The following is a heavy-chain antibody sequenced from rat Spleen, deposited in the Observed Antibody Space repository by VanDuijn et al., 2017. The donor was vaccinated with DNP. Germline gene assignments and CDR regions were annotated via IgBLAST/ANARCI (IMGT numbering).Heavy chain of an antibody. J-gene: IGHJ2*01. CDR1: GFSITGTY. CDR2: ISYSGST. Sequence: EVQLQESGPGLVKPSQSLSLTCSVTGFSITGTYWGWIRKFPGNKMEWIGHISYSGSTSYNPSLKSRISITRDTSKNQFFLQLNSVTTEDTATYYCARHRAIAAIWDYWGQGVMVTVSS. CDR3: ARHRAIAAIWDY. V-gene: IGHV3-1*01. D-gene: IGHD1-2*01.